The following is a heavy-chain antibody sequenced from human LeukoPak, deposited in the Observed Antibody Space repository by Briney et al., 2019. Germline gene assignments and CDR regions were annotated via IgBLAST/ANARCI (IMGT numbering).Heavy chain of an antibody. J-gene: IGHJ4*02. CDR3: ARDVAVAGAEYYFDY. Sequence: ASVKVSCKVSGYTLTELSMHWVRQAPGKGLEWMGGFDPEDGETIYAQKFQGRVTMTRDTSTSTVYMELSSLRSEDTAVYYCARDVAVAGAEYYFDYWGQGTLVTVSS. CDR2: FDPEDGET. CDR1: GYTLTELS. D-gene: IGHD6-19*01. V-gene: IGHV1-24*01.